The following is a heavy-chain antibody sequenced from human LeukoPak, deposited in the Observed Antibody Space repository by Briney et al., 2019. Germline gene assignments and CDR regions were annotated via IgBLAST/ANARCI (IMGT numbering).Heavy chain of an antibody. Sequence: SVTVSCQACRYTFTGYYMHWLRQAPGQGLEWMGLINPNSGGTNYAQKFQGRVTMTRDTSISTAYMELSRLRSDDTAVYYCARYRNYYDSSGYYYVEYFQHWGQGTLVTVSS. CDR3: ARYRNYYDSSGYYYVEYFQH. CDR1: RYTFTGYY. D-gene: IGHD3-22*01. J-gene: IGHJ1*01. V-gene: IGHV1-2*02. CDR2: INPNSGGT.